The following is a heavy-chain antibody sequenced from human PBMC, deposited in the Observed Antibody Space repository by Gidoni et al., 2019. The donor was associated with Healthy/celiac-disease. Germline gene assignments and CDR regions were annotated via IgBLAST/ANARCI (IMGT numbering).Heavy chain of an antibody. CDR3: AREKGYCSSTSCYHGYYFDY. V-gene: IGHV3-33*01. J-gene: IGHJ4*02. CDR2: IWYDGSNK. Sequence: QVQLAESGGGVVQPGRSLRLPCAASGFTFSSDGIIWVRQAPGKGLEWMAVIWYDGSNKYYADSVKGRFTISRDNSKNTLYLQMNSLRAEDTAVYYCAREKGYCSSTSCYHGYYFDYWGQGTLVTVSS. CDR1: GFTFSSDG. D-gene: IGHD2-2*01.